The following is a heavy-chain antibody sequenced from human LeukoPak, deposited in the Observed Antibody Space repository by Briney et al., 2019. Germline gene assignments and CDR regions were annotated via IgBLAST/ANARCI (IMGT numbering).Heavy chain of an antibody. CDR3: ARGRRGARYFDY. V-gene: IGHV1-2*02. J-gene: IGHJ4*02. CDR2: IIPNSGGT. D-gene: IGHD3-16*01. Sequence: ASVKVSCKASGYTFTDYYMHWVRQAPGQGLEWMGWIIPNSGGTNYAQKFQGRVTMTRDTSIGTAYMELSSLRSDDTAVYYCARGRRGARYFDYWGQGTLVTVSS. CDR1: GYTFTDYY.